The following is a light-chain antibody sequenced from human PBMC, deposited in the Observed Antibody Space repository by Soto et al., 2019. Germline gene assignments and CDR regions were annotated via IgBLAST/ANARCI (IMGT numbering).Light chain of an antibody. CDR1: SSDVGGYKY. CDR2: AVN. Sequence: QSVLTQPASVSGSPGQSITISCTGTSSDVGGYKYVSWYQHHPGQAPKLMIHAVNSRPSGVSTRFSGPKSGNTASLTISGLQPEDEADYYCSSYTSSSTWVFGGGTKLTVL. J-gene: IGLJ3*02. V-gene: IGLV2-14*01. CDR3: SSYTSSSTWV.